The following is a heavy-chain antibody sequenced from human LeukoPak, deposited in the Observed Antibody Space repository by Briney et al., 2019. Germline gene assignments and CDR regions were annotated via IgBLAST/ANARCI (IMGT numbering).Heavy chain of an antibody. Sequence: PSETLSLTCTVSGGSISSYYWSWIRQPAGKGLESIGHISTSGSTNYNPSLKSRVIISVDTSKNQFSLKLSSVTAADTAVYFCARDVGGYSYGYRPTELYWCFDLWGRGTRVTVSS. V-gene: IGHV4-4*07. D-gene: IGHD5-18*01. CDR1: GGSISSYY. CDR3: ARDVGGYSYGYRPTELYWCFDL. J-gene: IGHJ2*01. CDR2: ISTSGST.